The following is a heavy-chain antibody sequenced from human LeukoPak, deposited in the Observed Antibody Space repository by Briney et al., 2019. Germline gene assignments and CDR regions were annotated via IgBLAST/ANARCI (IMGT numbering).Heavy chain of an antibody. J-gene: IGHJ6*02. CDR3: AKDSGIVGATSSWYYYYGMDV. CDR2: ISGSGGST. Sequence: PGGSLRLSCAASGFTFSSYAMSWVRQAPGKGLEWVSAISGSGGSTYYADSVKGRFTISRDTSKNTLYLQMNSLRAEDTAVYYCAKDSGIVGATSSWYYYYGMDVWGQGTTVTVSS. D-gene: IGHD1-26*01. CDR1: GFTFSSYA. V-gene: IGHV3-23*01.